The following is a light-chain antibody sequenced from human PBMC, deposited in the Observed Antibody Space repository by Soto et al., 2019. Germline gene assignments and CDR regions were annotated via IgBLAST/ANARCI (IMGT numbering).Light chain of an antibody. CDR2: AAS. J-gene: IGKJ5*01. CDR3: QQLNSYPIT. CDR1: QGISSY. Sequence: DIQLTQSPSFLSASVGDRVTITCRASQGISSYLAWYQQKPGKAPKLLIYAASTLQSGVPSRFSGSGSGTEFTLTISSLQPADFATYDCQQLNSYPITFGQGTRLEIK. V-gene: IGKV1-9*01.